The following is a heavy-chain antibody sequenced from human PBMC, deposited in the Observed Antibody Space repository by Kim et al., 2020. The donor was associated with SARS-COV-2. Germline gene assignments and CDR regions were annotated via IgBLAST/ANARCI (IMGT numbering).Heavy chain of an antibody. V-gene: IGHV3-11*06. CDR3: ARGYYYDSSGYGNDYFDY. J-gene: IGHJ4*02. Sequence: KGRFTISRDNAKNSLDLQMNSLRAEDTAVYYCARGYYYDSSGYGNDYFDYWGQGTLVTVSS. D-gene: IGHD3-22*01.